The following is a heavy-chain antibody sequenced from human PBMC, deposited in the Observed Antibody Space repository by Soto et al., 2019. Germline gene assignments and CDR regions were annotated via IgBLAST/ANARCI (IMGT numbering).Heavy chain of an antibody. D-gene: IGHD3-9*01. V-gene: IGHV3-23*01. CDR1: GFTFSSYA. J-gene: IGHJ4*02. Sequence: GGSLRLSCAASGFTFSSYAMSWVRQAPGKGLEWVSAISGSGGRTYYGDSVKGRFTISRDNSKNTLYLQMNSLRAEDTAVYYCAKVGHYDILTARGYFDYWGQGTLVTVSS. CDR2: ISGSGGRT. CDR3: AKVGHYDILTARGYFDY.